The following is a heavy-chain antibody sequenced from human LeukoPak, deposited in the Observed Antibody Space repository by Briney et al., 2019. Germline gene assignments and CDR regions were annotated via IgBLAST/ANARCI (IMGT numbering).Heavy chain of an antibody. V-gene: IGHV4-38-2*01. CDR2: IYHSGST. J-gene: IGHJ4*02. D-gene: IGHD3-22*01. CDR3: ARSRDYYDSSGFEY. CDR1: GYSISSGYY. Sequence: PSETLSLTRAVSGYSISSGYYWGWIRQPPGKGLEWIGSIYHSGSTYYNPSLKSRVTISVDTSKNQFSLKLSSVTAADTAVYYCARSRDYYDSSGFEYWGQGTLVTVSS.